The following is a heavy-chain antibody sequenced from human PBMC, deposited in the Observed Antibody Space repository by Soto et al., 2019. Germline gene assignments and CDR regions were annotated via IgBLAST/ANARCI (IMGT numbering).Heavy chain of an antibody. Sequence: QVQLVESGGGVVQPGRSLRLSCAASGFTFSSYGMHWVRQAPGKGLEWVAVIWHDGSNKYYADSVKGRFTISRDNSKNTLYLQMNSLRAEDTAVYYCARRADTAMATYTNYYYYGMDVWGQGTTVTVSS. CDR1: GFTFSSYG. D-gene: IGHD5-18*01. V-gene: IGHV3-33*01. CDR3: ARRADTAMATYTNYYYYGMDV. J-gene: IGHJ6*02. CDR2: IWHDGSNK.